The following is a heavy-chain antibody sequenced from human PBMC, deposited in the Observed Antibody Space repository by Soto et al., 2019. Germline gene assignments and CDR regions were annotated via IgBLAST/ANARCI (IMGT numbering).Heavy chain of an antibody. V-gene: IGHV4-30-4*01. CDR1: GGSISSGDYY. CDR2: IYYSGST. D-gene: IGHD3-22*01. J-gene: IGHJ3*02. CDR3: AIEGEDSSGYYPDAFDI. Sequence: PSETLSLTCTVSGGSISSGDYYWSWIRQPPGKGLEWIGYIYYSGSTYYNPSLKSRVTISVDTSKNQFSLKLSSVTAADTAVYYCAIEGEDSSGYYPDAFDIWGQGTMVTVSS.